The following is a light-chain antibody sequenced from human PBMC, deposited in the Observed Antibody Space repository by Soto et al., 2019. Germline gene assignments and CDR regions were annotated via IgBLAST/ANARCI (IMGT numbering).Light chain of an antibody. J-gene: IGKJ4*01. Sequence: DIQMTQSPSTLSASVGDRVTITCRASQSINSWLAWYQQKPGKAPKLLIYKASSLESGVPSRFSGSGSGTEFPLTISSLQSDDFATYYCQQYNTYVTFGGGTKVEIK. CDR1: QSINSW. CDR3: QQYNTYVT. V-gene: IGKV1-5*03. CDR2: KAS.